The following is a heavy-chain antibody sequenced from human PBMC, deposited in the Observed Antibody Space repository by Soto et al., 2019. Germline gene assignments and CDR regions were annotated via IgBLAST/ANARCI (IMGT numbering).Heavy chain of an antibody. J-gene: IGHJ5*02. CDR2: ISGSGGST. V-gene: IGHV3-23*01. CDR3: AKAGLRYFDWLAKKRTWFDP. D-gene: IGHD3-9*01. CDR1: GFTFSSYA. Sequence: EVQLLESGGGLVQPGGSLRLSCAASGFTFSSYAMSWVRQAPGKGLEWVSAISGSGGSTYYADSVKGRFTISRDNAKNTLYLQMNSLRAEDTAVYYCAKAGLRYFDWLAKKRTWFDPWGQGTLVTVSS.